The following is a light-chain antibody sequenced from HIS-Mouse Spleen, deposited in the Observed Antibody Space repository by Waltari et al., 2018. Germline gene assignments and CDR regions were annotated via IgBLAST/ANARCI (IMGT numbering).Light chain of an antibody. CDR2: DAS. CDR3: QQYDNLHRLT. CDR1: QAISNY. V-gene: IGKV1-33*01. J-gene: IGKJ3*01. Sequence: DIQMTQSPSSLSASVADRFPVTCQASQAISNYLNWYQQKPGKAPKLLIYDASNLETGVPSRFSGSGSGTDFTFTISSLQPEDIATYYCQQYDNLHRLTFGPGTKVDIK.